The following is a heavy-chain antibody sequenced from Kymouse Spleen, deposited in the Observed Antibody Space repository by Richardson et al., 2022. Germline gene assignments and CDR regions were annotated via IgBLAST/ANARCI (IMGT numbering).Heavy chain of an antibody. V-gene: IGHV3-33*01. D-gene: IGHD2-2*02. CDR1: GFTFSSYG. CDR2: IWYDGSNK. J-gene: IGHJ6*02. Sequence: QVQLVESGGGVVQPGRSLRLSCAASGFTFSSYGMHWVRQAPGKGLEWVAVIWYDGSNKYYADSVKGRFTISRDNSKNTLYLQMNSLRAEDTAVYYCARDGDIVVVPAARYYYYYGMDVWGQGTTVTVSS. CDR3: ARDGDIVVVPAARYYYYYGMDV.